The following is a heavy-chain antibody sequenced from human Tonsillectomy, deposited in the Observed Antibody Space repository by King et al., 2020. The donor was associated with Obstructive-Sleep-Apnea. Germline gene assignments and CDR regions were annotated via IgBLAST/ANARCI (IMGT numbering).Heavy chain of an antibody. V-gene: IGHV1-8*01. Sequence: QLVQSGAEVKKPGASVKVSCKASGYTFTSYDINWVRQATGQGLEWMGWMNPNSGNTGYAQKFQGRVTMTRNTSISTAYMELSSLRSEDTAVYYCASGPTDYCSGGSCLEYWGQGTLVTVSS. CDR2: MNPNSGNT. CDR1: GYTFTSYD. D-gene: IGHD2-15*01. J-gene: IGHJ4*02. CDR3: ASGPTDYCSGGSCLEY.